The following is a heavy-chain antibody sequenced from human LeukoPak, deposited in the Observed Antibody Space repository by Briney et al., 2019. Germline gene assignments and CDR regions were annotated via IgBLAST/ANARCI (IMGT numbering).Heavy chain of an antibody. CDR2: ISYDGSNK. Sequence: PPGGSLRLSCAASGFTFSSYAMHWVRQAPGKGLEWVAVISYDGSNKYYADSVKGRFTISRDNSKNTLYLQMNSLRAEDTAVYSCAKVQWEGDYYYYYGMDVWGQGTTVTVSS. V-gene: IGHV3-30*18. CDR1: GFTFSSYA. D-gene: IGHD1-26*01. J-gene: IGHJ6*02. CDR3: AKVQWEGDYYYYYGMDV.